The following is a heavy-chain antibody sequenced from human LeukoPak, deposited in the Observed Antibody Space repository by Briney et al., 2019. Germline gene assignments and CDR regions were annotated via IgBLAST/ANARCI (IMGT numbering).Heavy chain of an antibody. CDR2: INPSGGST. CDR1: GYTFTSYC. D-gene: IGHD2-21*01. J-gene: IGHJ4*02. V-gene: IGHV1-46*01. Sequence: ASVKVSCKASGYTFTSYCMHWVRPAPGQGLEWMGIINPSGGSTSYAQKFQGRVTMTRDTSTSTVYMELSSLRSEDTAVYYCAILWAWEFDYWGQGTLVTVSS. CDR3: AILWAWEFDY.